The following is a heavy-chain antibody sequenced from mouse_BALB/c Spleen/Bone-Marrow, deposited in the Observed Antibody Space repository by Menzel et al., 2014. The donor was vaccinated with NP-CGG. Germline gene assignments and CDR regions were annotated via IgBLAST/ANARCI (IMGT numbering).Heavy chain of an antibody. V-gene: IGHV1S81*02. J-gene: IGHJ1*01. CDR3: TRSNYGYWFFDV. CDR1: GYTFTSYY. CDR2: INPSNGGT. Sequence: QVQLQQSGAELVKPGASVKLSCKASGYTFTSYYMYWVKQRPGQGLEWIGEINPSNGGTNFNEKFKSKATLTVDKSSNTAYVQLCSLTSEDSAVYHCTRSNYGYWFFDVWGAGTTVTVSS. D-gene: IGHD1-1*01.